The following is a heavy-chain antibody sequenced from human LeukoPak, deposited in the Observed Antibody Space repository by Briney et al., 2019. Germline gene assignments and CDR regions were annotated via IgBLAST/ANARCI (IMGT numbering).Heavy chain of an antibody. D-gene: IGHD3-22*01. V-gene: IGHV1-18*01. CDR1: GYTFTSYG. CDR3: ALSSGYSRYYYYYYMDV. CDR2: ISAYNGNT. Sequence: ASVKVSCKASGYTFTSYGISRVRQAPGQGLEWMGWISAYNGNTNYAQKLQGRVTMTTDTSTSTAYMELRSLRSDDTAVYYCALSSGYSRYYYYYYMDVWGKGTTVTVSS. J-gene: IGHJ6*03.